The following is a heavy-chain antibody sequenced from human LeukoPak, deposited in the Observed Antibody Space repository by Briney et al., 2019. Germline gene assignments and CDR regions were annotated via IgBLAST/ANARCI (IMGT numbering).Heavy chain of an antibody. J-gene: IGHJ5*02. Sequence: PSETLPLTCAVSGGSFSGYYWSWIRQPPGKGLEWSGEINHSGSTNYNPTLKPGVTISVATSKIQFSLKLSSVTAADTAVYYCARDLSSTAYNWFDPWGQGTLVTVSS. CDR3: ARDLSSTAYNWFDP. D-gene: IGHD6-13*01. CDR1: GGSFSGYY. V-gene: IGHV4-34*01. CDR2: INHSGST.